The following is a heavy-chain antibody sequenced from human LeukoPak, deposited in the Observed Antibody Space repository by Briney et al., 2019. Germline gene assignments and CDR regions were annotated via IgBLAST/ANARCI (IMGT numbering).Heavy chain of an antibody. D-gene: IGHD6-19*01. CDR2: ISAYNGNT. J-gene: IGHJ3*02. CDR1: GYTFTSYG. V-gene: IGHV1-18*01. Sequence: ASVKVSCKASGYTFTSYGISWVRQAPGQGLEWMGWISAYNGNTNYAQKLQGRVTMTTDTSTSTAYMELRSLRSDDTAVYYCARDVGIAVAGTSFLGAFDIWGQGTMVTVSS. CDR3: ARDVGIAVAGTSFLGAFDI.